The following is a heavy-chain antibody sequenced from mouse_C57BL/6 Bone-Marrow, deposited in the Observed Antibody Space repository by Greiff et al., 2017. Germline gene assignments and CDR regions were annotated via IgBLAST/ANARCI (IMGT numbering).Heavy chain of an antibody. Sequence: EVQLQESGGDLVKPGGSLKLSCAASGFTFSSYGLSWVRQTPDKRLAWVATISSGGSYTYYPDSVKGRFTISRDNAKNTLYLQMSSLKSEDTAMYYCARRGVVALDYWGQGTTLTVSS. CDR2: ISSGGSYT. CDR1: GFTFSSYG. J-gene: IGHJ2*01. V-gene: IGHV5-6*01. D-gene: IGHD1-1*01. CDR3: ARRGVVALDY.